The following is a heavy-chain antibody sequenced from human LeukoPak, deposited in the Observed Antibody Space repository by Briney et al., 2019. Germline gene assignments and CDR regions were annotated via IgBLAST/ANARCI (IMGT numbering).Heavy chain of an antibody. V-gene: IGHV3-30*02. CDR3: AKDGKPYGSGSYYRTPEFFDY. Sequence: GGSLRLSCAASGFTFSSYGMHWVRQAPGKGLEWVAFIRYDGSNKYYADSVKGRFTISRDNSKNTLYLQMNSLRAEDTAVYYCAKDGKPYGSGSYYRTPEFFDYWGQGTLVTVSS. CDR2: IRYDGSNK. J-gene: IGHJ4*02. D-gene: IGHD3-10*01. CDR1: GFTFSSYG.